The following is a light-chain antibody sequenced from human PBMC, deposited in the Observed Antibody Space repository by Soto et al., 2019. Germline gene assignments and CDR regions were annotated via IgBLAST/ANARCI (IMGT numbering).Light chain of an antibody. J-gene: IGKJ1*01. Sequence: DIQMTQSPSTLSGSVGDRVTITCRASQTISSWLAWYQQKPGKAPKLLIYKASTLKSGVPSRFSGSGSGTGFTLTISSLQPDDSATYYCQQCNTFWTFGQGTKVDIK. V-gene: IGKV1-5*03. CDR2: KAS. CDR1: QTISSW. CDR3: QQCNTFWT.